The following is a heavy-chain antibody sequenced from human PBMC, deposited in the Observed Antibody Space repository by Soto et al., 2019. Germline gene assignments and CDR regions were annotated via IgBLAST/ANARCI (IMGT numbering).Heavy chain of an antibody. CDR2: MANSGRP. CDR3: ARNNYGGNLEGYYIAH. Sequence: QVQLQESGPGLVKPSQTLSLTCTVSGGSIRSGDYYLSWIRQPRGKAVAWIGYMANSGRPYYHPSLKSRLTISSDTSTNHFSLKLTSVTAADTAVYYCARNNYGGNLEGYYIAHWGQVTLFTVSS. V-gene: IGHV4-30-4*01. D-gene: IGHD4-17*01. J-gene: IGHJ4*02. CDR1: GGSIRSGDYY.